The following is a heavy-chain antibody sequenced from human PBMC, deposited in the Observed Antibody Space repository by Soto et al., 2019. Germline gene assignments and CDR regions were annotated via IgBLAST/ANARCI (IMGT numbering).Heavy chain of an antibody. CDR2: ISRGGNT. D-gene: IGHD3-9*01. J-gene: IGHJ4*02. CDR1: GGSFSEHH. V-gene: IGHV4-34*01. CDR3: ARLEGLATISYYFDF. Sequence: SETLSLTCAVYGGSFSEHHWSWIRQTPGEGLEWIGEISRGGNTNYNPSLKSRVTISVDTSKNQFSLKLNSVTAADSAVYFCARLEGLATISYYFDFWGPGALVTVS.